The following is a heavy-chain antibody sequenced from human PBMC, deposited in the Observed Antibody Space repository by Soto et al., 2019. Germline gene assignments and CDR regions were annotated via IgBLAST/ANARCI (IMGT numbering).Heavy chain of an antibody. CDR2: ISAYNGNT. Sequence: ASVKVSCKASGYTFTSYGISWVRQAPGQGLEWMGWISAYNGNTNYAQKLQGRVTMTTDTSTSTAYMELRSLRSDDTAVYYCASLQYYDFWSGSGCFEPWGQGTLVTVSS. CDR3: ASLQYYDFWSGSGCFEP. V-gene: IGHV1-18*01. J-gene: IGHJ5*02. CDR1: GYTFTSYG. D-gene: IGHD3-3*01.